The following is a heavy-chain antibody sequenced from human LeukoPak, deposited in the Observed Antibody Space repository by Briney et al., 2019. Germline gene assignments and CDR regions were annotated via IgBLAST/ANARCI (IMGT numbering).Heavy chain of an antibody. CDR3: ARVDYGDPNWFDP. D-gene: IGHD4-17*01. J-gene: IGHJ5*02. V-gene: IGHV4-34*01. CDR2: INHSGST. Sequence: SETLSLTCAVYGGSFSGYYWSWIRQPPGKGLEWIGEINHSGSTNYNPSLKSRVTISVDTSKNQFSLKLSSVTAADTAVYYCARVDYGDPNWFDPWGQGTLVTVPS. CDR1: GGSFSGYY.